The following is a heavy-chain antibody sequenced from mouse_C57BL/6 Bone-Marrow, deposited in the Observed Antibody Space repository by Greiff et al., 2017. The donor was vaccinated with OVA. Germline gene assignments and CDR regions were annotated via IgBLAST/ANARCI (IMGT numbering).Heavy chain of an antibody. CDR1: GYTFTDHT. V-gene: IGHV1-78*01. Sequence: VQLQQSDAELVKPGASVKISCKVSGYTFTDHTIHWMKQRPDQGLEWIGYIYPRDGSTKYNEKFKGKTTLTADKSSSTAYMQLNSLTSEDSAVYSCASPPDRAGYVDYAMDYWGQGTSVTVSS. CDR3: ASPPDRAGYVDYAMDY. J-gene: IGHJ4*01. D-gene: IGHD2-2*01. CDR2: IYPRDGST.